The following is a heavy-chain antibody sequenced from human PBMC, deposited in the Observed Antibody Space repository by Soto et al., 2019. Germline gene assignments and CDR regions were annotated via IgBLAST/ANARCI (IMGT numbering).Heavy chain of an antibody. CDR3: ARDVPGWFGDRKVYGMDV. J-gene: IGHJ6*02. CDR2: ISAYNGKR. CDR1: GYAFTTYG. V-gene: IGHV1-18*01. Sequence: GASVKVSCKASGYAFTTYGISWVRQAPGQGLEWMGWISAYNGKRDYAQKVQDRVTLTIDTLTSTAFMELRSLRSDDTAVYYFARDVPGWFGDRKVYGMDVWGQGTTVTVSS. D-gene: IGHD3-10*01.